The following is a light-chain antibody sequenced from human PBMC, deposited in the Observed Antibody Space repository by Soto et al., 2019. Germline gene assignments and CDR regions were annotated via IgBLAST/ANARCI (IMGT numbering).Light chain of an antibody. CDR1: QSISSY. CDR3: QQYANLPLT. J-gene: IGKJ5*01. CDR2: DAS. Sequence: DIQMTQSPSSLSASVGDRVTITCRASQSISSYLNWYQQKPGQAPKLLIYDASSLETGVPSRFSGSGSGTEFTFTISSLQPDDIATYFCQQYANLPLTFGQGTRLEIK. V-gene: IGKV1-33*01.